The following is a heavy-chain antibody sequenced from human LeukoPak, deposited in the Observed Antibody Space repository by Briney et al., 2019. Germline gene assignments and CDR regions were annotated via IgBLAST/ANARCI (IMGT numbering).Heavy chain of an antibody. D-gene: IGHD5-24*01. CDR2: INPSGTGT. J-gene: IGHJ5*02. CDR3: ATDHSMANTAWWFDP. V-gene: IGHV1-46*01. CDR1: GYTLTQNY. Sequence: APVKVSFKATGYTLTQNYMHWGRQAPGQRPEWMGVINPSGTGTSYAQKFQGRITMSRDTSTSTVYMELSSLRSEDTAFYYCATDHSMANTAWWFDPWGQGTLVTVSS.